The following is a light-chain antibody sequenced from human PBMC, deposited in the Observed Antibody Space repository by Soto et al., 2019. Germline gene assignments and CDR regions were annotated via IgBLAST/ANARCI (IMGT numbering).Light chain of an antibody. CDR2: GAS. V-gene: IGKV3-15*01. Sequence: EVVVTQSPPTLSVSPGERATLSCRASQSVSSNLAWYQQKPGQAPRLLIYGASTRATGIPARFSGSGSGTEFTLTISSLQSEDFAVYYCHQYDNWPKTFGQGTRLEIK. CDR1: QSVSSN. J-gene: IGKJ5*01. CDR3: HQYDNWPKT.